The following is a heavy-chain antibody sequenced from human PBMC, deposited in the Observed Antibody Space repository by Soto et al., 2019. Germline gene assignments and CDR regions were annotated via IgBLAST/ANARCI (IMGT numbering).Heavy chain of an antibody. D-gene: IGHD6-19*01. V-gene: IGHV4-59*08. CDR3: ARRYGSGFDY. CDR2: IYYSGST. Sequence: QVQLQESGPGLVKHSETLSLTCTVSGGSISSYYWSWIRQPPGKGLEWIGYIYYSGSTNYNPSLKSRVTISVDTSKNQFSLKLSSVTAADTAVYYCARRYGSGFDYWGQGTLVTVSS. CDR1: GGSISSYY. J-gene: IGHJ4*02.